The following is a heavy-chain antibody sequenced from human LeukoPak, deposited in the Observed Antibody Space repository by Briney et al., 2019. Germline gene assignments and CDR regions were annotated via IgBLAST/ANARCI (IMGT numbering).Heavy chain of an antibody. CDR3: AKDQYSSGWYFTYQFDY. CDR1: GFTLSSYA. CDR2: ITGSGGST. J-gene: IGHJ4*02. D-gene: IGHD6-19*01. V-gene: IGHV3-23*01. Sequence: GGSLRLSCAASGFTLSSYAMSWVRQAPGKGLEWVSGITGSGGSTYYADSVKGRFTISRDNSKNTLYLQMNSLRAEDTTVYYCAKDQYSSGWYFTYQFDYWGQGTLVTVSS.